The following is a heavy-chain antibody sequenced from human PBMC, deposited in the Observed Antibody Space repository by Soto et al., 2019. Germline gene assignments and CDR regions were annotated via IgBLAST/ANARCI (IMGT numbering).Heavy chain of an antibody. CDR3: ARAGGFLEWFRYGMDV. CDR2: ISSSSSYI. V-gene: IGHV3-21*01. CDR1: GFTFSSYS. D-gene: IGHD3-3*01. J-gene: IGHJ6*02. Sequence: GGSLRLSCAAPGFTFSSYSMNWVRQAPGKGLEWVSSISSSSSYIYYADSVKGRFTISRDNAKNSLYLQMNSLRAEDTAVYYCARAGGFLEWFRYGMDVWGQGTTVTVSS.